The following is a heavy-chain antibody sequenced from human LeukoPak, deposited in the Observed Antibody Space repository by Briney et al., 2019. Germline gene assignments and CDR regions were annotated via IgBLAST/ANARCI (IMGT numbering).Heavy chain of an antibody. CDR1: GFTFGTHA. D-gene: IGHD4-17*01. CDR3: ARVASLSVTHYYYYGMDV. V-gene: IGHV3-30*03. J-gene: IGHJ6*02. CDR2: ISYHGRKK. Sequence: AGGSLSLSCAASGFTFGTHAMHWVRQAPGKGLEWVAMISYHGRKKLYADSVKGRFSISRDNAENTLYLQMNSLRQDDTAVYYCARVASLSVTHYYYYGMDVWGPGTTVSVSS.